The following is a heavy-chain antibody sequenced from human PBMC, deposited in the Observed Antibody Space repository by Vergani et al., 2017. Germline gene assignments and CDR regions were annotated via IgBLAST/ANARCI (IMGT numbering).Heavy chain of an antibody. V-gene: IGHV4-59*01. J-gene: IGHJ6*02. Sequence: QVQLQESGPGLVKPSETLSLTCTVSGGPISSYYRSWIRQPPGKGLEWIGYNYYSGSTNYNPSLKSRVTISVDTSKNQFSLKLSSVTAADTAVYYCARESPYGDSGMDVWGQGTTVTVSS. CDR2: NYYSGST. CDR1: GGPISSYY. D-gene: IGHD4-17*01. CDR3: ARESPYGDSGMDV.